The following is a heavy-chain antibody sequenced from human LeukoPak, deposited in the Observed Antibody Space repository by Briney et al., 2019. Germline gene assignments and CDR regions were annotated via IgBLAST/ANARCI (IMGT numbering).Heavy chain of an antibody. CDR2: INHSGST. J-gene: IGHJ4*02. Sequence: SETLSLTCAVYGGSFSGYYWSWIRQPPGKGLEWIGEINHSGSTNCNPSLKSRVTISVDTSKNQFSLKLSSVTAADTAVYYCARPSGGSYHFDYWGQGTLVTVSS. CDR1: GGSFSGYY. V-gene: IGHV4-34*01. CDR3: ARPSGGSYHFDY. D-gene: IGHD2-15*01.